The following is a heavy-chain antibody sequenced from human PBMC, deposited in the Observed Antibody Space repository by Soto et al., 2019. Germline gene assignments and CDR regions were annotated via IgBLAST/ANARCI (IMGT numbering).Heavy chain of an antibody. Sequence: ASVKVSGKVSGYTLTELSMHWVRQAPGKGLEWMGGFDPEDGETIYAQKFQGRVTMTEDTSTDTAYMELSSLRSEDTAVYYCATARYCTNGVCHLDYWGQGTLVTVSS. D-gene: IGHD2-8*01. J-gene: IGHJ4*02. V-gene: IGHV1-24*01. CDR1: GYTLTELS. CDR3: ATARYCTNGVCHLDY. CDR2: FDPEDGET.